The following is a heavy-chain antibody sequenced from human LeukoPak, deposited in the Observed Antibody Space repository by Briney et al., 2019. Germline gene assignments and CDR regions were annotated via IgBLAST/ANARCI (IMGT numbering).Heavy chain of an antibody. CDR1: GFTFDTYG. V-gene: IGHV3-23*01. CDR3: AKGGHPAVVTTRFDS. CDR2: ISGSGNYM. Sequence: GGSLRLSCAASGFTFDTYGMSWVRQAPGKGXXXXXXISGSGNYMYYKDSVKGRFTISRDNSKNTLLLQMNSLRAEDSAVYYCAKGGHPAVVTTRFDSWGQRTLVTVSS. J-gene: IGHJ5*01. D-gene: IGHD2-21*02.